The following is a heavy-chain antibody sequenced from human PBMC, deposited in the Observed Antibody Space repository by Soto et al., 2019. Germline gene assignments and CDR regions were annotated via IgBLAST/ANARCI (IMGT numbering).Heavy chain of an antibody. CDR3: ARDRRAGSTIFGVSGEVDY. Sequence: PGGSLTLSCAACGFTFSRYAMHRVRQAPGKGLEWVAVISYDGSNKYYADSVKGRFIISRDNSKNTLYLQMNSLRAEDTAVYYCARDRRAGSTIFGVSGEVDYWGQGTLVTVSS. D-gene: IGHD3-3*01. CDR2: ISYDGSNK. J-gene: IGHJ4*02. CDR1: GFTFSRYA. V-gene: IGHV3-30-3*01.